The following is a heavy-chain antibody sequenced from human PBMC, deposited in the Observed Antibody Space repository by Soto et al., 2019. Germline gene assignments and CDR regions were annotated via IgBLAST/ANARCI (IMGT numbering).Heavy chain of an antibody. D-gene: IGHD3-10*01. J-gene: IGHJ5*02. CDR3: ARDADYYYGSGSDNRFDP. Sequence: QVQLVQSGAEVKKPGASVKVSCKASGYTFTSYGISWVRKAPGQGLEWMGWISAYNGNTNYAQKLQGRVSMTTDTSTSTAYMELRSLRSDDTAVYYCARDADYYYGSGSDNRFDPWGQGTLVTVSS. CDR1: GYTFTSYG. V-gene: IGHV1-18*01. CDR2: ISAYNGNT.